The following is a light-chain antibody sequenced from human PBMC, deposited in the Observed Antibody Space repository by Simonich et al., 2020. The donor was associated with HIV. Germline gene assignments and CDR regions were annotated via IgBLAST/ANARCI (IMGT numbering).Light chain of an antibody. CDR3: VLYMGSGIWV. Sequence: QTVVTQEPSFSVSPGGTVTLTCGLSSGSVSTSYYPSWYQQTPGVATRTLIYSTNTPASGVPDRFSGSILGNKAALTITGAQADDESDYYCVLYMGSGIWVFGGGTKLTVL. CDR1: SGSVSTSYY. J-gene: IGLJ3*02. V-gene: IGLV8-61*01. CDR2: STN.